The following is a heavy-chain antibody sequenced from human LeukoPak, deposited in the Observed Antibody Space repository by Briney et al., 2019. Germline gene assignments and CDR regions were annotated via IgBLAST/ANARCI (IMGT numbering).Heavy chain of an antibody. Sequence: GASVKVSCKASGYTFTSYDINWVRQATGQGLEWMGWMNPNSGNTGCAQKFQGRVTMTRNTSINTAYMELSSLRSEDTAVYYCARKRMVRGVIRRGDWFDPWGQGTLVTVSS. CDR2: MNPNSGNT. CDR3: ARKRMVRGVIRRGDWFDP. D-gene: IGHD3-10*01. J-gene: IGHJ5*02. V-gene: IGHV1-8*01. CDR1: GYTFTSYD.